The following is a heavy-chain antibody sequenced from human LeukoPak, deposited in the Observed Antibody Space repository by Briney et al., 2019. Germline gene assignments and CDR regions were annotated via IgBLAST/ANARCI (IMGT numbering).Heavy chain of an antibody. CDR3: AKTQWKVGATDYFDY. D-gene: IGHD1-26*01. CDR2: IHYNGGQT. Sequence: GGSLRLSCAASGFAFNNYAMTWVRQAPGKGLEGVSNIHYNGGQTHYADSVKRRFTISRENSKNTLFLQMDSLRAEDTAVYYCAKTQWKVGATDYFDYWGQGILV. J-gene: IGHJ4*02. V-gene: IGHV3-23*01. CDR1: GFAFNNYA.